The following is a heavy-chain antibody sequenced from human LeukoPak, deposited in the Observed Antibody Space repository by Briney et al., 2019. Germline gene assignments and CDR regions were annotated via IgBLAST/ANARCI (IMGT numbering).Heavy chain of an antibody. CDR3: ARGYSYGSDYYYGMDV. J-gene: IGHJ6*02. CDR2: ISGDNGNT. Sequence: ASVKVSCKASGYTFTGYYMHWVRQAPGQGLEWIGWISGDNGNTKYAQKVQGRVTMTTDTSTSTAYMELRSLRSDDTAVYYCARGYSYGSDYYYGMDVWGQGTTVTVSS. CDR1: GYTFTGYY. V-gene: IGHV1-18*04. D-gene: IGHD5-18*01.